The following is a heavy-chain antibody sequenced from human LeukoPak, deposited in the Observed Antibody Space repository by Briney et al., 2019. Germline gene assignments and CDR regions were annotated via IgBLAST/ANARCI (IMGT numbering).Heavy chain of an antibody. J-gene: IGHJ4*02. Sequence: PGGSLRLSCAASGFTVSSNFMSSVRQAPGKGLEWVAATSSDENIKSYADSVRGRLTNSRDNSKSTLYLQMNSLRAEDTAVYYCAKKLPGPVEAGPDYWGQGTLVTVSS. CDR1: GFTVSSNF. V-gene: IGHV3-30*18. CDR3: AKKLPGPVEAGPDY. CDR2: TSSDENIK. D-gene: IGHD5-24*01.